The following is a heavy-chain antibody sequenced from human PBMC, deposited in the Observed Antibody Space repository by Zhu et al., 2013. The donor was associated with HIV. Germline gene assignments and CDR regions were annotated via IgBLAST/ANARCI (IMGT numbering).Heavy chain of an antibody. CDR3: ARGRSEDDILTHFDY. CDR2: INHSGST. CDR1: GGSFSGYY. Sequence: VQLQQWGAGLLKPSETLSLICAVYGGSFSGYYWSWIRQPPGKGLEWIGEINHSGSTNYNPSLKSRVTISVDTSKNQFSLKLSSVTAADTAVYFCARGRSEDDILTHFDYWGQGTLVTVSS. V-gene: IGHV4-34*01. J-gene: IGHJ4*02. D-gene: IGHD3-9*01.